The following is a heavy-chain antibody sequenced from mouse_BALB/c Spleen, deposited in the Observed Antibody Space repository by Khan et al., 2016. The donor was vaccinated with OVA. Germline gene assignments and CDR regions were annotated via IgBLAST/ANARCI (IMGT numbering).Heavy chain of an antibody. J-gene: IGHJ1*01. CDR1: GYTFTNYG. V-gene: IGHV9-3-1*01. CDR3: ARSASYWFFDV. Sequence: QILLVQSGPELKKPGETVKISCKASGYTFTNYGMNWVKQAPGKGLKWMGWINTYTGEPTYADDFKGRFAFSLETSANTAYLQINNLKNEDTATYFCARSASYWFFDVWGAGTTVTVSS. CDR2: INTYTGEP. D-gene: IGHD6-1*01.